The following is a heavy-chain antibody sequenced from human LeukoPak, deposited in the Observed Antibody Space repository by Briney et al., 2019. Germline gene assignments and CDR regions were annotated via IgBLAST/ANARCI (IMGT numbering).Heavy chain of an antibody. CDR2: ITHDGGAT. CDR1: GFTFDDYA. J-gene: IGHJ4*02. V-gene: IGHV3-43D*03. CDR3: VKESGLKYFDY. Sequence: GGALRLSCAASGFTFDDYAVHWVRQRPGKSLEWVSLITHDGGATFYSDTVRGRFTISRDNSRNSLYLHMKSLRPEDSALYYCVKESGLKYFDYWGQGTLVTVSS.